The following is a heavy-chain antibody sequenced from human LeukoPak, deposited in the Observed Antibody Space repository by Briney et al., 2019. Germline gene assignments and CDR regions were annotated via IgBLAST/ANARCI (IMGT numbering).Heavy chain of an antibody. CDR3: ARDSSSGWYHDY. V-gene: IGHV3-53*01. Sequence: PGGSLRLSCAASGLTVSSNYMSWVRQAPGKGLEWVSVIYSGGSTYYADSVKGRFTISRDNSKNTLYLQMNSLRAEDTALYYCARDSSSGWYHDYWGQGTLVTVSS. D-gene: IGHD6-19*01. CDR2: IYSGGST. CDR1: GLTVSSNY. J-gene: IGHJ4*02.